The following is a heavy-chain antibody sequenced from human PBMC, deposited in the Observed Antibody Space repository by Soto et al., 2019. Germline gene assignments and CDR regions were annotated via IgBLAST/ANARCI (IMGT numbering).Heavy chain of an antibody. CDR2: IWYDGSNK. D-gene: IGHD5-18*01. CDR3: ASVDTAMVHWGSFDY. V-gene: IGHV3-33*01. CDR1: GFTFSSYG. J-gene: IGHJ4*02. Sequence: QPGGSLRLSCAASGFTFSSYGMHWVRQAPGKGLEWVAVIWYDGSNKYYADSVKGRFTISRDNSKNTLYLQMNSLRAEDTAVYYCASVDTAMVHWGSFDYWGQGTLVTVSS.